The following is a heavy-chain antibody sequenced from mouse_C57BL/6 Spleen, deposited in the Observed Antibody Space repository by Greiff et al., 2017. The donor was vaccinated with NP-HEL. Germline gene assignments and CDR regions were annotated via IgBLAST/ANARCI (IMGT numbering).Heavy chain of an antibody. Sequence: VQLQQSGAELVRPGASVKLSCTASGFNIKDYYMHWVKQRPEQGLEWIGRIDPEDGDTEYAPKFQGKATMIADTSSNTAYLQLSSLTSEDTAVYYCTTNYGSSSHWYFDVWGAGTTVTVSS. CDR1: GFNIKDYY. J-gene: IGHJ1*01. D-gene: IGHD1-1*01. CDR3: TTNYGSSSHWYFDV. V-gene: IGHV14-1*01. CDR2: IDPEDGDT.